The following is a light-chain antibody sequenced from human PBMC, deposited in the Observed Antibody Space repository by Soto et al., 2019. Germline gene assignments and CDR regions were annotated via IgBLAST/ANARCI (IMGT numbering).Light chain of an antibody. V-gene: IGKV3-15*01. J-gene: IGKJ1*01. Sequence: EIVMTQSPATLSVSPGERVTLSCRTSESVSSSLAWYQQKHGQAPGLLIYGASTRATGIPARFSGSGSGTEFTLTISSLQSEDFAFYYCQQYSSWVWTFGQGTKVEIK. CDR1: ESVSSS. CDR2: GAS. CDR3: QQYSSWVWT.